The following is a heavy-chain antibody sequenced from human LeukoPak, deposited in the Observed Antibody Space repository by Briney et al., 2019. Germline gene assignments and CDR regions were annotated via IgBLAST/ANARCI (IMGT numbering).Heavy chain of an antibody. Sequence: ASVKVSCKASGYTFTSYGISWVRQAPGQGLEWKGWISAYNGNTNYAQKLQGRVTMTTDTSTSTAYMELRSLRFDDTAVYYCARDDDYVWGSYRPHFDYWGQGTLVTVSS. D-gene: IGHD3-16*02. CDR3: ARDDDYVWGSYRPHFDY. J-gene: IGHJ4*02. V-gene: IGHV1-18*01. CDR2: ISAYNGNT. CDR1: GYTFTSYG.